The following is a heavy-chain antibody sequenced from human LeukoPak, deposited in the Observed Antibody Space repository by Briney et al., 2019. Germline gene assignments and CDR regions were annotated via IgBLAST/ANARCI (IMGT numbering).Heavy chain of an antibody. V-gene: IGHV3-74*01. J-gene: IGHJ5*02. D-gene: IGHD5-12*01. CDR1: GFTFSSYW. CDR3: ARDLVAPPHNWFDP. Sequence: GGSLRLSCAASGFTFSSYWMHWVRQAPGMGLVWVSRINSDGSSTSYADSVKGRFTISRDNAKNTLYLQMNSLRAEDTAVYYCARDLVAPPHNWFDPWGQGTLVTVSS. CDR2: INSDGSST.